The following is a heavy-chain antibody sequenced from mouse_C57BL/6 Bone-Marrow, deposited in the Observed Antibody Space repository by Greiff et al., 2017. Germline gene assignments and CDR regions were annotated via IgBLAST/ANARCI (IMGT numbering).Heavy chain of an antibody. CDR2: IDPSDSYT. J-gene: IGHJ1*03. Sequence: QVQLQQPGAELVMPGASVKLSCKASGYTFTSYWMHWVKQRPGQGLEWIGEIDPSDSYTNYNQKFKGKSTLTVDKSSSTAYMQLSSRTSEDSAVYYCAPYYGSSYWYFDVWGTGTTVTVSS. CDR1: GYTFTSYW. V-gene: IGHV1-69*01. CDR3: APYYGSSYWYFDV. D-gene: IGHD1-1*01.